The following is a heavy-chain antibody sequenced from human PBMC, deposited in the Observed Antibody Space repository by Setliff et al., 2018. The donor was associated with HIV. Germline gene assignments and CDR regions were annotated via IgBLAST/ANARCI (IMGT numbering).Heavy chain of an antibody. CDR2: IDHRGRP. Sequence: KPSETLSLTCGIYGGSFSDYYWSWIRQPPGKGLEWIGEIDHRGRPKYNPSLNSRVTMSVDKSRNQFSLKLSSVTAADTAVYYCARQGGYSGYGFYYYYYYMDVWGKGTTVTVSS. CDR1: GGSFSDYY. V-gene: IGHV4-34*01. CDR3: ARQGGYSGYGFYYYYYYMDV. D-gene: IGHD5-12*01. J-gene: IGHJ6*03.